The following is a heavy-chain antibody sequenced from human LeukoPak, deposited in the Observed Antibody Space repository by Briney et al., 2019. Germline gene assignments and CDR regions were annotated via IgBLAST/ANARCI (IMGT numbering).Heavy chain of an antibody. CDR1: GGSISSSGYY. CDR2: IYYSGST. D-gene: IGHD6-13*01. Sequence: SETLSLTCTVSGGSISSSGYYWGWIRQPPGKGLEWIASIYYSGSTYYNPSLKSRVTISVDTSKNQFSLKLSSVTAADTAVYYCARTGYSSSWYGGTLDPWGQGTLVTVSS. V-gene: IGHV4-39*01. CDR3: ARTGYSSSWYGGTLDP. J-gene: IGHJ5*02.